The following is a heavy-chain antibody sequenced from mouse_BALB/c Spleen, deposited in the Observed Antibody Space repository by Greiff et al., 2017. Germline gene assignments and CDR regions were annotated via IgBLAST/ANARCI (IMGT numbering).Heavy chain of an antibody. CDR1: EYEFPSYD. CDR3: ARALDAHWYFDF. J-gene: IGHJ1*01. V-gene: IGHV5-2*01. D-gene: IGHD3-3*01. Sequence: EVQLVESGGGLVQPGESLKLSCEASEYEFPSYDMSWVRKTPEKRLELVAAINSDGGSTYYPDTMKGRFTISSDNTKKTLYLQMSSLRSEDTTVYYCARALDAHWYFDFWGEGTTVTVSS. CDR2: INSDGGST.